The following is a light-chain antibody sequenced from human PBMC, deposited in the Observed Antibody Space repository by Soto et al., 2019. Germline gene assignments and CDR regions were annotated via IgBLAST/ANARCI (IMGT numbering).Light chain of an antibody. CDR2: ADS. CDR3: AAWDDGMRAWV. Sequence: QSVLTQSPSASATPGQRVTISCSGSYSNIGGNSVNWYQQLPRSAPKLLIYADSQRPSGVHDRFSGSKSGTSASLAISGLQSEDEADYYCAAWDDGMRAWVFGGGTKLTVL. J-gene: IGLJ3*02. CDR1: YSNIGGNS. V-gene: IGLV1-44*01.